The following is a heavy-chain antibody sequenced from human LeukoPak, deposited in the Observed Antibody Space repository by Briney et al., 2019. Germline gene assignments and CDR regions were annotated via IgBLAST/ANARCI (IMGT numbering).Heavy chain of an antibody. Sequence: SSETLSLTCTVSGGSINSYYWSWIRQPAGKGLEWIGRIYSSGSTNYNLSLKSRVSMSVDTSKNQFSLKLTSVTAADTAVYYCARGGKATVVTMWGQGILVTVSS. CDR1: GGSINSYY. V-gene: IGHV4-4*07. CDR3: ARGGKATVVTM. CDR2: IYSSGST. J-gene: IGHJ4*02. D-gene: IGHD4-23*01.